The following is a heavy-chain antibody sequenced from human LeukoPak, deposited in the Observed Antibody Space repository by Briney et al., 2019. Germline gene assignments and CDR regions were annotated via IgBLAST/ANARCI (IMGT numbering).Heavy chain of an antibody. D-gene: IGHD2-15*01. Sequence: ETLSLTCTVSGGSISSYYWSWIRQPPGKGLEWISYISHDSGVIYYADSVRGRFTISRDNAKNSLYLQMHSLRAEDTAVYYCVRDNPRCCGVVPANIDDYWGQGTLVTVSS. CDR1: GGSISSYY. V-gene: IGHV3-48*01. CDR2: ISHDSGVI. CDR3: VRDNPRCCGVVPANIDDY. J-gene: IGHJ4*02.